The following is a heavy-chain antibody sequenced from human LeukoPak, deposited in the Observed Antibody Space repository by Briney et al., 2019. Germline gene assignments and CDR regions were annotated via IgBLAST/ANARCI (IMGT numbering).Heavy chain of an antibody. D-gene: IGHD3-22*01. CDR1: GYTFTSYD. J-gene: IGHJ6*02. V-gene: IGHV1-8*01. CDR3: ARGPPPTYYYDSSGNQDYYYGMDV. CDR2: MNPNSGNT. Sequence: ASVTVSCKASGYTFTSYDINWVRQATGQGLEWMGWMNPNSGNTGYAQKFQGRVTMTRNTSISTAYMELSSLRSEDTAVYYCARGPPPTYYYDSSGNQDYYYGMDVWGQGTTVTVSS.